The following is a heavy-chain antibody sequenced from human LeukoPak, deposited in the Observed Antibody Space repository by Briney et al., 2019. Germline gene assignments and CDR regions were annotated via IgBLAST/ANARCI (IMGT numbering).Heavy chain of an antibody. D-gene: IGHD6-6*01. CDR2: ISGSGGST. CDR1: GFTFSIYA. V-gene: IGHV3-23*01. J-gene: IGHJ4*02. CDR3: AKDDSSSSVVYFDY. Sequence: GGSLRLSCAASGFTFSIYAMNWVRQAPGKGLEWVSGISGSGGSTYYADSVKGRFTISRDNSKNTLHLQMNSLRAEDTAVYYCAKDDSSSSVVYFDYWGQGTQVTVSS.